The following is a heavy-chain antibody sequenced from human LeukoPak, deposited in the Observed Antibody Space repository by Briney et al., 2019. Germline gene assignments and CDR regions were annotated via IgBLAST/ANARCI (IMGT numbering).Heavy chain of an antibody. CDR3: AREIRPGNYYYYMDV. J-gene: IGHJ6*03. Sequence: SETLSLTCTVSGGSISSYYWSWIRQPPGKGLEWIGYIYYSGSTNYNPSLKSRVTISVDTSKNQFSLKLSSVTAADTAVYYCAREIRPGNYYYYMDVWGKGTTVTISS. CDR1: GGSISSYY. V-gene: IGHV4-59*01. CDR2: IYYSGST. D-gene: IGHD1-14*01.